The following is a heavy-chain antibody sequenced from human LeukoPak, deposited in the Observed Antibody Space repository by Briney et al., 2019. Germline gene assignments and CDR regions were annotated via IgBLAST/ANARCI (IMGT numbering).Heavy chain of an antibody. CDR2: INHSGST. Sequence: NPSETLSLTCAVYGGSFSGYYWSWIRQPSGKGLEWIGGINHSGSTNYNPSLKSRVTISEDTSKNQFSLKLSSVTAADTAVYYCASAMVRGGIITDDYWGQGTLVTVSS. CDR3: ASAMVRGGIITDDY. J-gene: IGHJ4*02. D-gene: IGHD3-10*01. CDR1: GGSFSGYY. V-gene: IGHV4-34*01.